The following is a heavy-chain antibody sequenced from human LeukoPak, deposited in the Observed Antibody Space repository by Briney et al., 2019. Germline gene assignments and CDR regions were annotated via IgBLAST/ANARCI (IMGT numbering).Heavy chain of an antibody. D-gene: IGHD3-9*01. J-gene: IGHJ5*02. Sequence: GGSLRLSCAASGFTFSSYGMHWVRQAPGKGLEWVAFIRYDGSNKYYADSVKGRFTISRDNSKNTLYLQMNSLRAEDTAVYYCAKDSEYYDILTGYPSPENWFDPWGQGTLVTVSS. V-gene: IGHV3-30*02. CDR2: IRYDGSNK. CDR1: GFTFSSYG. CDR3: AKDSEYYDILTGYPSPENWFDP.